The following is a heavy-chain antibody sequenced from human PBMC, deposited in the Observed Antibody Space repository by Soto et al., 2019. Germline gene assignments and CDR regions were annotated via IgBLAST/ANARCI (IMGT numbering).Heavy chain of an antibody. CDR2: ASYSGST. CDR1: GGSFSGYY. CDR3: ARIPYTSASFDY. D-gene: IGHD3-16*01. Sequence: SETLSLTCAVYGGSFSGYYWGWVRQPPGKGLEYIGSASYSGSTNYNPSLKSRVSISVDTSENQFSLKLTSVTTADTAVYFCARIPYTSASFDYWGQGALVTVSS. J-gene: IGHJ4*02. V-gene: IGHV4-34*11.